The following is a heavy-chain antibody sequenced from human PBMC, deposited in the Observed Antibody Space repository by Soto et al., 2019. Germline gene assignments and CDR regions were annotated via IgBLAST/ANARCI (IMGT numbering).Heavy chain of an antibody. CDR3: AQEPNAYEINF. CDR1: GFIFSGYA. V-gene: IGHV3-30-3*01. Sequence: QVQLVESGGGVVQPGGSLRLSWAASGFIFSGYAMHWVRQAPGKGLERVAVISYDGNTQYYAVSVKGRFTVSRDNSNNFLYVEMHSLSDEGTAMYSCAQEPNAYEINFRGQATLVTVSP. CDR2: ISYDGNTQ. D-gene: IGHD3-9*01. J-gene: IGHJ1*01.